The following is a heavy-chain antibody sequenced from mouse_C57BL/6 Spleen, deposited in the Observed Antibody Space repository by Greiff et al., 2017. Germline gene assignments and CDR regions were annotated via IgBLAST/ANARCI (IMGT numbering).Heavy chain of an antibody. J-gene: IGHJ1*03. V-gene: IGHV1-64*01. CDR2: IHPNSGST. D-gene: IGHD1-1*01. CDR1: GYTFTSYW. Sequence: QVQLQQPGAELVKPGASVKLSCKASGYTFTSYWMHWVKQRPGQGLEWIGMIHPNSGSTNYNEKFKSKATLTVDKSSSTAYMQLSSLTSEDSAVYYCARSYGSSPYWYFDVWGTGTTVTVSS. CDR3: ARSYGSSPYWYFDV.